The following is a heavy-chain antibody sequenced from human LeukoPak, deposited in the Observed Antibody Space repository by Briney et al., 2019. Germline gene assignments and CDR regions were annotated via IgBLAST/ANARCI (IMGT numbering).Heavy chain of an antibody. Sequence: ASVKVSLQASGYTFTSYGISWVRQAPGQPREWMGGISAYNGNTNYAQKLKGRVTMSTDTSTSTTYLEMRSLRSEDTAVYYCARDVRDFWSCYIRPGTFDPWGQGTLVTVSS. V-gene: IGHV1-18*01. CDR2: ISAYNGNT. CDR1: GYTFTSYG. CDR3: ARDVRDFWSCYIRPGTFDP. D-gene: IGHD3-3*01. J-gene: IGHJ5*02.